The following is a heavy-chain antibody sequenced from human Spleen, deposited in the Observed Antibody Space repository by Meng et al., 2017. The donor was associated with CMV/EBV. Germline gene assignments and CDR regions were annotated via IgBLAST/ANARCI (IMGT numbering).Heavy chain of an antibody. V-gene: IGHV1-8*01. CDR2: MKPNSGDT. CDR1: GYTFTSYD. D-gene: IGHD3-3*01. J-gene: IGHJ4*02. CDR3: ARGVRTIFGLTITYYFDY. Sequence: ASVKVSCKASGYTFTSYDIHWVRQATGQGLEWMRWMKPNSGDTGYAQKFQGRVTMTRNTSMSTAYMELSSLRSEDSAVYYCARGVRTIFGLTITYYFDYWGQGTLVTVSS.